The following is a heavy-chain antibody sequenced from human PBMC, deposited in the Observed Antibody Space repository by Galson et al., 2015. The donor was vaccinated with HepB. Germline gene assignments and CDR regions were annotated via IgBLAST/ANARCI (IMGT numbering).Heavy chain of an antibody. CDR1: GYSFSSYG. J-gene: IGHJ4*02. CDR2: IWFDASKK. D-gene: IGHD1-7*01. V-gene: IGHV3-33*01. Sequence: SLRLSCAGSGYSFSSYGMHWVRQAPGKGLEWVAVIWFDASKKYYADSVKGRFIISRDNADDTLFLQMNSLRVEDTAIYYCARYTGTYLRYDYWGQGALVAVSS. CDR3: ARYTGTYLRYDY.